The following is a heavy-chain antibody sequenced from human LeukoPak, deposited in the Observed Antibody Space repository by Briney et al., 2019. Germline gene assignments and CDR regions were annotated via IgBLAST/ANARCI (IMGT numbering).Heavy chain of an antibody. CDR2: IYSGGST. V-gene: IGHV3-53*01. J-gene: IGHJ4*02. CDR3: ARGSPPHGDYPVFDY. CDR1: GFTVSSNY. D-gene: IGHD4-17*01. Sequence: PGGSLRLSCAASGFTVSSNYMSWVRQAPGKGLEWVSVIYSGGSTYYADSVKGRFTISRDNSKNTLYLQMNSLRAEDTAVYYCARGSPPHGDYPVFDYWGQGTLVTVSS.